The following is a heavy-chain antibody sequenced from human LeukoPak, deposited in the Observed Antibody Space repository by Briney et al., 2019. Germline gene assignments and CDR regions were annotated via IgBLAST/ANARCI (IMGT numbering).Heavy chain of an antibody. J-gene: IGHJ1*01. V-gene: IGHV3-48*01. CDR3: ATFLGYSSSFFQH. CDR1: GFTFSSYS. Sequence: PGGSLRLSCAASGFTFSSYSMNWVRQAPGKGLEWISYISSSSSTIYYADSVKGRFTISRDNAKNSLYLQMNSLRAEDTAVYYCATFLGYSSSFFQHWGQGTLVTVSS. D-gene: IGHD6-13*01. CDR2: ISSSSSTI.